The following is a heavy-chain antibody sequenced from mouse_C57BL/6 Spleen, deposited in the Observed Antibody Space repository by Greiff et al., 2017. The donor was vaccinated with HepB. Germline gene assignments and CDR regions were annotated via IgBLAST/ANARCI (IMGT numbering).Heavy chain of an antibody. J-gene: IGHJ2*01. Sequence: EVHLVESGGGLVKPGGSLKLSCAASGFTFSSYAMPWVRQTPEKRLEWVATISDGGSYTYYPDNVKGRFTISRDNAKNNLYLQMSHLKSEDTAMYYCAREGYGSSSFDYWGQGTTLTVSS. CDR1: GFTFSSYA. CDR3: AREGYGSSSFDY. V-gene: IGHV5-4*01. CDR2: ISDGGSYT. D-gene: IGHD1-1*01.